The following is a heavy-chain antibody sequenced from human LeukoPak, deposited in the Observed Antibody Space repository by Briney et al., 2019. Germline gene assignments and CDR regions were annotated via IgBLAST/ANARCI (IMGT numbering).Heavy chain of an antibody. V-gene: IGHV3-53*01. CDR3: ARDGHCSSTSCYGAYDAFDI. J-gene: IGHJ3*02. CDR1: GFTVSSNY. D-gene: IGHD2-2*01. CDR2: IYSGGST. Sequence: GGSLRLSCAASGFTVSSNYMSWVRQAPGKGLEWVSVIYSGGSTYYADSVKGRFTISRDNSKNTLYLQMNSLRAEDTAVYYCARDGHCSSTSCYGAYDAFDIWGQGTMVTVSS.